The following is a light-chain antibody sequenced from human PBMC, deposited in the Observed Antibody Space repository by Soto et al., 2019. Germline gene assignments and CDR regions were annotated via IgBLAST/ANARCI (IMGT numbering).Light chain of an antibody. V-gene: IGKV3-20*01. J-gene: IGKJ3*01. Sequence: EVVLTQSPGTLSLSPGERATLSCRASQIVTINSLAWYQQKPGQPPRLLIYAASTRASAIPDRFSGSGSGTDFTLTISRLQPEDFALNYCPQYGDSPFTFGPGTRVDVK. CDR1: QIVTINS. CDR2: AAS. CDR3: PQYGDSPFT.